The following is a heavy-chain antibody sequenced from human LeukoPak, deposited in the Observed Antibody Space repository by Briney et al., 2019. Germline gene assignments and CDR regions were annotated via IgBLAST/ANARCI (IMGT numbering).Heavy chain of an antibody. D-gene: IGHD6-6*01. CDR2: ISSSSSYI. CDR1: GFTFSSYA. V-gene: IGHV3-21*01. CDR3: ARNGGYIAARPIDY. J-gene: IGHJ4*02. Sequence: GGSLRLSCVASGFTFSSYAMNWVRQAPGKGLEWVSSISSSSSYIYYADSVKGRFTISRDNAKNSLYLQMNSLRAEDTAVYYCARNGGYIAARPIDYWGQGTLVTVSS.